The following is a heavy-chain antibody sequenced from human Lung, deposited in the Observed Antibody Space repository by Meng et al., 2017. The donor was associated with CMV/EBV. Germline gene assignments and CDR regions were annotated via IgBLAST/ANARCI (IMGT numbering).Heavy chain of an antibody. D-gene: IGHD2-15*01. J-gene: IGHJ5*02. CDR2: ISAYNGNT. Sequence: SGYTFNSDGISWVRQAPGKGLEWMGWISAYNGNTNYAQKLQGRVTMTTDTSTSTAYMELRSLRSDDTAVYYCARVARGGYGNWFDPWGQGTLVTVSS. CDR1: GYTFNSDG. V-gene: IGHV1-18*01. CDR3: ARVARGGYGNWFDP.